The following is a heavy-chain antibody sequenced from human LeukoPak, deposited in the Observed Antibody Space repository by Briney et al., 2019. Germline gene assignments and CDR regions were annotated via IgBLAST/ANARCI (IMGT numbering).Heavy chain of an antibody. J-gene: IGHJ4*02. V-gene: IGHV4-59*12. D-gene: IGHD3-10*01. Sequence: KTSETLSLTCTISGGSISTYSWNWIRQPPGQGLEWIGYIYYSGSTKYNPSLESRVTISVDTSKNQFSLKLSSVTAADTAMYYCARSDRLFGSGSYIDYWGQGTLVSVSS. CDR3: ARSDRLFGSGSYIDY. CDR2: IYYSGST. CDR1: GGSISTYS.